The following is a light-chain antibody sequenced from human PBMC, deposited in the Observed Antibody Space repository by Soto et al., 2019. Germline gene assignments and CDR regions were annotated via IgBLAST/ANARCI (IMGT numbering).Light chain of an antibody. Sequence: DIVMTQSPLSLRVTPGEPASISCRSSQSLLHSSGYNYLHWYLQKPGQSPQLLISLGSDRSSGVPDRFSGSGSGTDFTLNISRVEAEDVGVYYCMQPLQTPWTFGPGTKVEIK. J-gene: IGKJ1*01. CDR1: QSLLHSSGYNY. CDR3: MQPLQTPWT. V-gene: IGKV2-28*01. CDR2: LGS.